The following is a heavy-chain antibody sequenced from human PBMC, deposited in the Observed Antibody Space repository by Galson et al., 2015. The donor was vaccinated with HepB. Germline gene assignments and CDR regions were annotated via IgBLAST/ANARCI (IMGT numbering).Heavy chain of an antibody. CDR2: INADNGNT. CDR1: GYSVTTYN. V-gene: IGHV1-3*01. CDR3: AGFGWAWSLSY. Sequence: SVKVSCKASGYSVTTYNMQWVRQAPGQRLEWMGWINADNGNTKYSQKFQVRVTISRDKSASTAYLELSGRTDLRVDDTAIYYCAGFGWAWSLSYWGQGAVVTVSS. J-gene: IGHJ4*02. D-gene: IGHD3-3*01.